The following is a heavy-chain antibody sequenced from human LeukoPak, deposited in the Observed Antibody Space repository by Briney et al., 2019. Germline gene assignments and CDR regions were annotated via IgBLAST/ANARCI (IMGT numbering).Heavy chain of an antibody. CDR2: INSDGSST. V-gene: IGHV3-74*01. Sequence: GGSLRLSCAASGFTFSSYWMHWVRQAPGKGLVWVSRINSDGSSTSYADSVKGRFTISRDNAKNTLYLQMNSLRAEDTAVYYCARSGLLWFGELSMGAFDIWGQGTMVTVSS. CDR3: ARSGLLWFGELSMGAFDI. D-gene: IGHD3-10*01. CDR1: GFTFSSYW. J-gene: IGHJ3*02.